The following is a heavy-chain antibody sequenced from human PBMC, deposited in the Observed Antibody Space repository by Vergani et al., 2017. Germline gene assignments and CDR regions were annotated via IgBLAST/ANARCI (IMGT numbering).Heavy chain of an antibody. CDR3: AKDHDSPANSYGQGFGAFDI. V-gene: IGHV3-23*01. CDR2: ISGSGGST. Sequence: EVQLLESGGGLVQPGGSLRLSCAASGFTFSSYAMSWVRQAPGKGLEWVSAISGSGGSTYYADSVKGRFTISRDNSKNTLYLQMNSLRAEDTAVYYCAKDHDSPANSYGQGFGAFDIWGQGTMVTVSS. D-gene: IGHD5-18*01. CDR1: GFTFSSYA. J-gene: IGHJ3*02.